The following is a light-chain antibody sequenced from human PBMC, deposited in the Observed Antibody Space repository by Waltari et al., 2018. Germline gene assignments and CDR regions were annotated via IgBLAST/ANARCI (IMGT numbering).Light chain of an antibody. V-gene: IGLV1-44*01. CDR3: AAWDDSRNGWV. Sequence: QSVLTQPPSASGTPGQTVTISCSGGDSTIAGNRVNWYQKFPGAAPKLLIFRNNQRPSGVPDRFSGSKSGTSASLAISGLQSEDESDYFCAAWDDSRNGWVFGEGTRVAVL. J-gene: IGLJ3*02. CDR1: DSTIAGNR. CDR2: RNN.